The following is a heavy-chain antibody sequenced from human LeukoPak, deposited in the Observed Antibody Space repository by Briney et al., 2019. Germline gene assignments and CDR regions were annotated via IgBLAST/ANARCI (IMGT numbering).Heavy chain of an antibody. CDR3: ARDEGLDY. CDR1: GGSFSGYY. V-gene: IGHV3-53*01. CDR2: IYSGGST. J-gene: IGHJ4*02. Sequence: PSETLSLTCAVYGGSFSGYYWSWIRQPPGKGLEWVSVIYSGGSTYYADSVKGRFTISRDNSKNTLYLQMNSLRAEDTAVYYCARDEGLDYWGQGTLVTVSS.